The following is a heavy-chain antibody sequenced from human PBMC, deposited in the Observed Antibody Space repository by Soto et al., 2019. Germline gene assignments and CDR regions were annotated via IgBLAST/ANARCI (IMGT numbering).Heavy chain of an antibody. J-gene: IGHJ6*03. Sequence: ASVKVSCKASAYSFTSYGISWVRQAPGQGLEWMGWISGYSGDTKYAQKFQGRISMTTDTSTSTAYMELRSLRSGDTAVYYCAREGLAATAYYYYMDVWGKGTTVTVSS. CDR2: ISGYSGDT. CDR1: AYSFTSYG. V-gene: IGHV1-18*01. CDR3: AREGLAATAYYYYMDV. D-gene: IGHD2-15*01.